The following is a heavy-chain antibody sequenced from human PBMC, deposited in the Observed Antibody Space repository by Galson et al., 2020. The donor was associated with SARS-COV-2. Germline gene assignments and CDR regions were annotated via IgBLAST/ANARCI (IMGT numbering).Heavy chain of an antibody. CDR1: GGSISSNNW. D-gene: IGHD3-3*01. J-gene: IGHJ6*02. CDR3: ARDLWKFQGIYYYYGMDV. V-gene: IGHV4-4*02. CDR2: IYHTGTT. Sequence: SETLSLTCVVSGGSISSNNWWSWVRQPPGKGLEWIGEIYHTGTTNDNPSLESRLIISVDKSKNQFSLRLRSVTAADTAVYYCARDLWKFQGIYYYYGMDVWGQGTTVTVSS.